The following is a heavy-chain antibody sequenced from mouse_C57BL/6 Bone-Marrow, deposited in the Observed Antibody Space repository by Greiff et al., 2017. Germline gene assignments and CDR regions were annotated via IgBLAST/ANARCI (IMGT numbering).Heavy chain of an antibody. Sequence: QVQLQQPGAELVKPGASVKMSCKASGYTFTSYWTTWVKQRPGQGLECIGDIYPGSGSTNYNEKFKSKAILTVDTSSSTAYMQLSSLTSEVSAVYFFARGYSWFAYWGQGTLVTVFA. J-gene: IGHJ3*01. V-gene: IGHV1-55*01. CDR2: IYPGSGST. D-gene: IGHD2-3*01. CDR1: GYTFTSYW. CDR3: ARGYSWFAY.